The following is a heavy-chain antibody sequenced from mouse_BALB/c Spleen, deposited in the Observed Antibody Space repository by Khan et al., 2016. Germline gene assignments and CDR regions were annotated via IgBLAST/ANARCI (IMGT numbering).Heavy chain of an antibody. Sequence: EVQFQESGPGLVKPSQSLSLTCTVTGYSISSEYAWNWIRLFPGNKLEWMGYISYTGTTSYNPSLKSRIAITRDTSKNQFFLQLISVTTEDTATYYCARSLLLRRDYFDYWGQGTTLTVSS. CDR3: ARSLLLRRDYFDY. CDR2: ISYTGTT. V-gene: IGHV3-2*02. D-gene: IGHD2-12*01. J-gene: IGHJ2*01. CDR1: GYSISSEYA.